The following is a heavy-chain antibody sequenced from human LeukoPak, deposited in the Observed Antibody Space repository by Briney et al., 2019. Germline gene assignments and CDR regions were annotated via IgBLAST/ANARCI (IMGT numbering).Heavy chain of an antibody. CDR1: GFTFSSYS. Sequence: PGGSLRLSCAASGFTFSSYSMNWVRQAPGKGLEWVSSISSSSSYIYYADSVKGRFTISRDNAKNSLYLQMNSLRAEDTAVYYCARDRDYYGSGTEDYWGQGTLVTVSS. CDR2: ISSSSSYI. J-gene: IGHJ4*02. D-gene: IGHD3-10*01. V-gene: IGHV3-21*01. CDR3: ARDRDYYGSGTEDY.